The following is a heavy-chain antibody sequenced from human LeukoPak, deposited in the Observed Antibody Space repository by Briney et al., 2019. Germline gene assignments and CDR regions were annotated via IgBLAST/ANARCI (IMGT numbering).Heavy chain of an antibody. J-gene: IGHJ3*01. CDR1: GFTFSSYG. CDR2: ISYDGSNK. Sequence: GGSLRLSCAASGFTFSSYGMHWVRQAPGKGLEWVAVISYDGSNKYYADSVKGRFTISRDNSKNTLYLQMNSLRAEDTAVYYCSKQVDFDPADAFDVWGQGTMVTVSS. CDR3: SKQVDFDPADAFDV. D-gene: IGHD3-9*01. V-gene: IGHV3-30*18.